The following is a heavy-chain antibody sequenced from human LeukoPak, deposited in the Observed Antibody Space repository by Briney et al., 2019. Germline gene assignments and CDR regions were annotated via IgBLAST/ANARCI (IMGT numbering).Heavy chain of an antibody. CDR3: ARVRGRGYSSSWYPEYFQH. D-gene: IGHD6-13*01. V-gene: IGHV3-48*01. Sequence: GGSLRLSCAASGFTFSSYSMNWVRQAPGKGLEWVSSISSSSSAIYYADSVKGRFTISRDNAKNSLYLQMNSLRAEDTAVYYCARVRGRGYSSSWYPEYFQHWGQGTLVTVSS. CDR1: GFTFSSYS. CDR2: ISSSSSAI. J-gene: IGHJ1*01.